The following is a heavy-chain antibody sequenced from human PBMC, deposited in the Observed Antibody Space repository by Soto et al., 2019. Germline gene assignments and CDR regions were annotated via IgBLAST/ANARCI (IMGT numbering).Heavy chain of an antibody. CDR1: GRSISTSNW. D-gene: IGHD3-22*01. CDR2: IYHNGST. V-gene: IGHV4-4*02. J-gene: IGHJ4*02. Sequence: SETLSLTCAVSGRSISTSNWWSWVRQPPGKGLEWNGEIYHNGSTNYNPYLKSRVTISVDKSKNQFSLKLSSVTAADTAVYYCARDPSSYYYDSSGYLSQGFDYWGQGTLVTVSS. CDR3: ARDPSSYYYDSSGYLSQGFDY.